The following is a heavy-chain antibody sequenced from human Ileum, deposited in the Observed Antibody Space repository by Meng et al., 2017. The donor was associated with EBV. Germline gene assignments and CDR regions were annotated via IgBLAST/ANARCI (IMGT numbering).Heavy chain of an antibody. CDR3: ARDGYSSGSD. J-gene: IGHJ4*02. CDR2: IYNSGST. CDR1: GGSVSSGGNY. V-gene: IGHV4-61*08. Sequence: QGRLQESGTGLVKPSETLSLTCSVSGGSVSSGGNYWSWIRQPPGKGLEWIGYIYNSGSTNYNPSLKSRVTISVDTSKNQFSLKLSSVTAADTAVYYCARDGYSSGSDWGQGTLVTASS. D-gene: IGHD6-19*01.